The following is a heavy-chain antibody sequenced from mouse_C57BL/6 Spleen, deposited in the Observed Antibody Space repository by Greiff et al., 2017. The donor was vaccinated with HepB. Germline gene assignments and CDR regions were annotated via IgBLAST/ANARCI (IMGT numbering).Heavy chain of an antibody. CDR3: TRSYYYGSSPYYFDY. J-gene: IGHJ2*01. V-gene: IGHV1-5*01. Sequence: VQLQQSGTVLARPGASVKMSCKTSGYTFTSYWMHWVKQRPGQGLEWIGAIYPGNSDTSYNQKFKGKAKLTAVTSASTAYMELSSLTNEDSAVYYCTRSYYYGSSPYYFDYWGQGTTLTVSS. CDR1: GYTFTSYW. CDR2: IYPGNSDT. D-gene: IGHD1-1*01.